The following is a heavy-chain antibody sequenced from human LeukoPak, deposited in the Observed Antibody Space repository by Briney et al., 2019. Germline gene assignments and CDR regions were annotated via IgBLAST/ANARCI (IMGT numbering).Heavy chain of an antibody. CDR2: FDPEDGET. D-gene: IGHD3-10*01. Sequence: ASVKVSCNVSGYTLTELSMHWVRQAPGKGLEWMGGFDPEDGETIYAQKFQGRVTMTEDTSTDTAYMELSSLRSEDTAVYYCARGGYYGSGNDFRFDPWGQGTLVTVSS. V-gene: IGHV1-24*01. CDR1: GYTLTELS. J-gene: IGHJ5*02. CDR3: ARGGYYGSGNDFRFDP.